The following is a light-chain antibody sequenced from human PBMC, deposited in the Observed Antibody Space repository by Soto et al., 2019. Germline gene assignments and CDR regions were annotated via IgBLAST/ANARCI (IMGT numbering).Light chain of an antibody. V-gene: IGLV2-14*03. J-gene: IGLJ2*01. CDR1: SSDVGGYNY. CDR2: DVS. CDR3: SSYTSSSTRVV. Sequence: QSALTQPASVSGSPGQSITISCTGTSSDVGGYNYVSWYQQHPGKAPKVMIYDVSNRPSGVSNRFSGSKSGNTASLTISGLQVEDGADYYCSSYTSSSTRVVFGGGTKVTVL.